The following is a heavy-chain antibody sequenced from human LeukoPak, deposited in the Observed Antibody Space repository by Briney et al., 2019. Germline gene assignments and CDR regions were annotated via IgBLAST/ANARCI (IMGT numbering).Heavy chain of an antibody. D-gene: IGHD4-17*01. V-gene: IGHV4-4*07. CDR1: GGSISSYY. CDR2: IYTSGST. J-gene: IGHJ6*02. CDR3: ARDWASTVTTFYYGMDL. Sequence: SETLSLTCTVSGGSISSYYWSWIRRPAGKGLEWIGRIYTSGSTNYNPSLKSRVTMSVDTSKNQFSLKLSSVTAADTAVYYCARDWASTVTTFYYGMDLWGQGTTVTVSS.